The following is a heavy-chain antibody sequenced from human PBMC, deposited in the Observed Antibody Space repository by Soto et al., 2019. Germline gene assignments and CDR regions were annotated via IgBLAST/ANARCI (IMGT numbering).Heavy chain of an antibody. V-gene: IGHV1-2*04. CDR2: INPNSGGT. CDR1: GYTFTGYY. Sequence: ASVKVSCKASGYTFTGYYMHWVRQAPGQGLEWMGWINPNSGGTNYAQKFQGWVTMTRDTSISTAYMELSRLRSDDTAVYYCARGRDSSWYSMTDYWGQGTLVTVSS. D-gene: IGHD6-13*01. J-gene: IGHJ4*02. CDR3: ARGRDSSWYSMTDY.